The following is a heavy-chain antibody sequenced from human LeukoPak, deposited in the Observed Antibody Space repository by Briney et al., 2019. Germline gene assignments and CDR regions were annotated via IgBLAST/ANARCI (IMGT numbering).Heavy chain of an antibody. V-gene: IGHV4-38-2*01. Sequence: SETLSLTCAVSGNSIDIGYYWGWIRQPPGKGLEWIGSIYHTGLSYYNPSLKSRLTMSVDKSENQFSLQLFSVTAADTAVYYCARVPLRSNWYFDVWGRGTLVTVSS. J-gene: IGHJ2*01. CDR3: ARVPLRSNWYFDV. CDR2: IYHTGLS. CDR1: GNSIDIGYY.